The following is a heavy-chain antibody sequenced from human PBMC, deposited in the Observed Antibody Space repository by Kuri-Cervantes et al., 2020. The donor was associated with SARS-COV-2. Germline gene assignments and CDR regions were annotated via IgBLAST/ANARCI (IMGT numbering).Heavy chain of an antibody. J-gene: IGHJ6*03. CDR3: ARVETSHYSSYYMDV. Sequence: GESLKISCAASGFTFSSYAMSWVREAPGKGLEWVAAISSGSYITHYADSVKGRFTISRDDSKNTLHLQMDSLRGEDTAVYFCARVETSHYSSYYMDVWGKGTTVTVSS. CDR2: ISSGSYIT. CDR1: GFTFSSYA. V-gene: IGHV3-23*01.